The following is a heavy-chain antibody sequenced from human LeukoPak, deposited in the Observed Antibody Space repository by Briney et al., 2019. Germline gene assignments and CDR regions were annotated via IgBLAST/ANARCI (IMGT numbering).Heavy chain of an antibody. Sequence: GGSLRLSCAASGFTFSSYAMSWVRQAPGKGPEWVSTISIDGGRTYYADSVKGRFTVSRDTSKNTLYLQMNSLRAEDTAVYYCARKGIGSSRYRNMDVWGKGTTVTVSS. CDR3: ARKGIGSSRYRNMDV. J-gene: IGHJ6*03. D-gene: IGHD6-25*01. V-gene: IGHV3-23*01. CDR2: ISIDGGRT. CDR1: GFTFSSYA.